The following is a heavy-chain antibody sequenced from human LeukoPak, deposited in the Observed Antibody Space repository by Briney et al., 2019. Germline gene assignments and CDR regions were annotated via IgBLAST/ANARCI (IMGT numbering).Heavy chain of an antibody. V-gene: IGHV3-30-3*01. Sequence: GGSLRLSCAASGFTFSTYAMHWVRQAPGKGLEWVAVISYDGSSTYYADSVKGRFTISRDNSKNTLYLQVNGLRAEDTAVYYCARDSCSRPSCFDLWGRGTLVTVSS. J-gene: IGHJ4*03. CDR1: GFTFSTYA. D-gene: IGHD2-2*01. CDR3: ARDSCSRPSCFDL. CDR2: ISYDGSST.